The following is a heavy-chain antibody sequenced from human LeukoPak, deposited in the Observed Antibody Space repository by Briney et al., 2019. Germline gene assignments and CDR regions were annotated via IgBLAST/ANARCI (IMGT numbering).Heavy chain of an antibody. CDR3: ARRPHFHRGGMDV. J-gene: IGHJ6*02. CDR2: ISAYNGNT. CDR1: GYTFTSYG. V-gene: IGHV1-18*01. D-gene: IGHD3-3*02. Sequence: GASVKVSCKASGYTFTSYGISWVRQAPGQGLEWMGWISAYNGNTNYAQKFQGRVTMTRDTSISTAYMELSRLRSDDTAVYYCARRPHFHRGGMDVWGQGTTVTVSS.